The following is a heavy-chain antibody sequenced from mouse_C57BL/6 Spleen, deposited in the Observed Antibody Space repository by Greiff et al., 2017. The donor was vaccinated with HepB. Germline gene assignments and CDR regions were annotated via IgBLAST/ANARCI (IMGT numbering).Heavy chain of an antibody. D-gene: IGHD6-1*01. CDR2: IDPETGGT. CDR1: GYTFTDYE. Sequence: QVQLQQSGAELVRPGASVTLSCKASGYTFTDYEMHWVKQTPVHGLEWIGAIDPETGGTAYNQKFKGKAILTADKSSITAYMELRSLTSDDSAVYYCTRNNLGPYYFDYWGQGTTLTVSS. J-gene: IGHJ2*01. CDR3: TRNNLGPYYFDY. V-gene: IGHV1-15*01.